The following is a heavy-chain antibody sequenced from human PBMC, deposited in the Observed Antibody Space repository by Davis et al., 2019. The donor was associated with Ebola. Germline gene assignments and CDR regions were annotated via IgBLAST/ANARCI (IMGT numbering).Heavy chain of an antibody. Sequence: PGGSLRLSCAASGFTFSSYSMNWVRQAPGKGLEWVSSISSSSSYIYYADSVKGRFTISRDNAKNTLYLQMNSLRAEDTAVYYCAAYYYGSGSDGYWGQGTLVTVSS. CDR2: ISSSSSYI. D-gene: IGHD3-10*01. CDR3: AAYYYGSGSDGY. J-gene: IGHJ4*02. V-gene: IGHV3-21*01. CDR1: GFTFSSYS.